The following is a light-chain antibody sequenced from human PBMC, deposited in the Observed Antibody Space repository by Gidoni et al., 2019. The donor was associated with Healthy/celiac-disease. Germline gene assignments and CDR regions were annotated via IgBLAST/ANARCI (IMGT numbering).Light chain of an antibody. CDR3: QQYNNWWT. V-gene: IGKV3-15*01. J-gene: IGKJ1*01. CDR1: QSVSSN. Sequence: IVMTQSPATLSVSPGESATLSCRASQSVSSNLAWYQQKPGQAPRLLIYGASTRATGSTARFSGSGSGTEFTLTISSLQSEDFAVYYCQQYNNWWTFGQGTKVEIK. CDR2: GAS.